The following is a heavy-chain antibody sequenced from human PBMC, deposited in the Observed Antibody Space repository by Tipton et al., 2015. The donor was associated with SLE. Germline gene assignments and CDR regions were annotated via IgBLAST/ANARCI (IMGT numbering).Heavy chain of an antibody. CDR3: ARGGGDSVAAFDI. CDR1: GASISSHY. V-gene: IGHV4-59*11. D-gene: IGHD2-21*01. CDR2: IHVSGST. Sequence: TLSLTCTVSGASISSHYWTWIRQSPGKGLAWIGYIHVSGSTNYNLSLKTRVTISVDTSKRHFSLKLTSVTAADTAVYYCARGGGDSVAAFDIWGQGTLVTVSS. J-gene: IGHJ3*02.